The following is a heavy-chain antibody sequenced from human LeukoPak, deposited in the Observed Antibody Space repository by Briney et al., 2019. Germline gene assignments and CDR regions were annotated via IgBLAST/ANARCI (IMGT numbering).Heavy chain of an antibody. CDR2: IYPGDSDT. D-gene: IGHD3-22*01. J-gene: IGHJ4*02. V-gene: IGHV5-51*01. Sequence: GESLKISCKGSGYSFTSYWIGWVRQMPGKGLEWMGIIYPGDSDTKYSPSFQGQVTISADKSISTAYLQWSSLEASDTAMYFCARQALTTPPYFDYWGPGTLVTVSS. CDR1: GYSFTSYW. CDR3: ARQALTTPPYFDY.